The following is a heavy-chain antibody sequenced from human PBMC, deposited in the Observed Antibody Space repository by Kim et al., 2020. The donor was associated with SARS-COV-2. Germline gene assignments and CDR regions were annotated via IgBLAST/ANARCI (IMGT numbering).Heavy chain of an antibody. CDR1: GFTFSSYG. Sequence: GGSLRLSCAASGFTFSSYGMHWVRQAPGKGLEWVAVIWYDGSNKYYADSVKGRFTISRDNSKNTLYLQMNSLRAEDTAVYYCARGDLVAVAGTGFDYWGQGTLVTVSP. V-gene: IGHV3-33*01. J-gene: IGHJ4*02. CDR3: ARGDLVAVAGTGFDY. CDR2: IWYDGSNK. D-gene: IGHD6-19*01.